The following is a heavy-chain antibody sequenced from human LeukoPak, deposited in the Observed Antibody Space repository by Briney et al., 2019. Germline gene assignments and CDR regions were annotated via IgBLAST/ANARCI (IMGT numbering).Heavy chain of an antibody. CDR2: IYSSGSI. CDR1: GGSISTYY. J-gene: IGHJ4*02. V-gene: IGHV4-59*01. D-gene: IGHD3-22*01. CDR3: ARNTLYYNTRGHAALSGFDF. Sequence: SETLSLTCTVSGGSISTYYWNWIRQAPGKGLEWIGYIYSSGSINYNPSLKSRVTISVDTSKNQFSLTLHSVTAADAAVYYCARNTLYYNTRGHAALSGFDFWGQGTPVTVSS.